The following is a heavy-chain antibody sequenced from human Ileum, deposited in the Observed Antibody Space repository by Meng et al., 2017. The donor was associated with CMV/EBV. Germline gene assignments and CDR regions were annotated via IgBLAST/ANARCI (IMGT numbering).Heavy chain of an antibody. CDR3: ATGGGDFDH. Sequence: VQLQESGLGLVKPSETLSLTCTVSGGSISLWSWSWIRQPAGKKLEWIGRIYLSTDGNINYNPSLKSRVTMSADMSKNQLSLKLTSMSAADTAVYYCATGGGDFDHWGQGILVTVSS. D-gene: IGHD3-10*01. CDR2: IYLSTDGNI. J-gene: IGHJ4*02. CDR1: GGSISLWS. V-gene: IGHV4-4*07.